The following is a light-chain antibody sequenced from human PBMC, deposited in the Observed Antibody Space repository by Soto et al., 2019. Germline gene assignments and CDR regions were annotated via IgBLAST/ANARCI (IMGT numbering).Light chain of an antibody. CDR1: QNISNY. J-gene: IGKJ1*01. CDR3: QHYNSYSQA. V-gene: IGKV1-33*01. Sequence: DIQMTQSPSSLSASVGDRVTITCRSSQNISNYLNWYQQKPGKAPKLLIYDASNLETGVPSRFSGSGSGTEIPLTISRLQPDDFATYYCQHYNSYSQAFGQGTKVDIK. CDR2: DAS.